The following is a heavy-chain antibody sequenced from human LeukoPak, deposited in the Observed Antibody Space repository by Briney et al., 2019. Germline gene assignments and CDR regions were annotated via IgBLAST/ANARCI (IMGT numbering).Heavy chain of an antibody. CDR1: GFTFSSYW. CDR2: INSDGSST. D-gene: IGHD6-13*01. J-gene: IGHJ4*02. CDR3: ARTPYSSSWTLGY. Sequence: GGSLRLSCAASGFTFSSYWMHWVRQAPGKGLVWVSRINSDGSSTSYADSVKGRFTISRDNAKNTLYLQMNSLRAEDTAVFYCARTPYSSSWTLGYWGQGTLVTVSS. V-gene: IGHV3-74*01.